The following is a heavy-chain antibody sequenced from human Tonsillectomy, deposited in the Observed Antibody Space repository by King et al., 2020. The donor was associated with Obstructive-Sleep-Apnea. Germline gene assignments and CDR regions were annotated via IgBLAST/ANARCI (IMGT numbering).Heavy chain of an antibody. Sequence: ITLKESGPTLVKPTQTLTLTCTFSGFSLNTSGVIVGWIRQPPGKALEWLALIYWDFDKRYSPSLRSRLTITKDTSKNQVVLTMTNMHPVDTATYYCAHFYDISRFDYWGQGTLVTVSS. J-gene: IGHJ4*02. CDR3: AHFYDISRFDY. D-gene: IGHD3-9*01. CDR1: GFSLNTSGVI. V-gene: IGHV2-5*02. CDR2: IYWDFDK.